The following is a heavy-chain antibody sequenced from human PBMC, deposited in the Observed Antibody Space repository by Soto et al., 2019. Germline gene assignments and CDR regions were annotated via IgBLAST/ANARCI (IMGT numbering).Heavy chain of an antibody. CDR2: IYYSEST. CDR1: GGSISSSSYY. D-gene: IGHD3-3*01. CDR3: ARQPSSPYYDFWSGYPNFDY. Sequence: SETLSLTCTVSGGSISSSSYYWDWIRQPPGKGLEWIGSIYYSESTYYNPSLKSRVTISVDTSENQFSLKLSSVTAADTAVYYCARQPSSPYYDFWSGYPNFDYWGQGTLVTVSS. J-gene: IGHJ4*02. V-gene: IGHV4-39*01.